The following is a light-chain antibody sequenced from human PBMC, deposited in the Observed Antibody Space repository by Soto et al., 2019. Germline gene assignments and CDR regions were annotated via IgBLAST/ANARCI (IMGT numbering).Light chain of an antibody. CDR3: QHYYFTPPGT. Sequence: DIQMTQSPSTLSASVGDRVTITCRASQSISSRLAWYQQKPGKAPKFLVYDASNLESGVPSRFSGSGSGTEFTLTISSLQPEDVAVYYCQHYYFTPPGTFGQGTKVEIK. V-gene: IGKV1-5*01. CDR1: QSISSR. CDR2: DAS. J-gene: IGKJ1*01.